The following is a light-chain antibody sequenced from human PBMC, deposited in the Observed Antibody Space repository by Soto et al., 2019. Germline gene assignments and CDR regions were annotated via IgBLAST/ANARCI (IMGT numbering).Light chain of an antibody. CDR1: SSDIRGYNY. V-gene: IGLV2-14*01. CDR2: AVS. CDR3: SSYTSTRIVV. J-gene: IGLJ2*01. Sequence: QSALTQPASMSGSPGQSITISCTGTSSDIRGYNYVSWYQQHPGKAPKLMISAVSDRPSGVSNRFSGTKSGNTASLTISGLQAEDEADYYCSSYTSTRIVVFGGGTKVTVL.